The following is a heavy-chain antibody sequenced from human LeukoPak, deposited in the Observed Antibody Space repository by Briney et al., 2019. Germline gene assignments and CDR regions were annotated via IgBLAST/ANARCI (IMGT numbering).Heavy chain of an antibody. CDR1: NGAVKNYY. J-gene: IGHJ4*02. V-gene: IGHV4-59*02. CDR3: ATLVYSGSRYHFDT. CDR2: FLYSGTT. D-gene: IGHD1-26*01. Sequence: SETLSLTCSVSNGAVKNYYWAWIRQPPGQGLEWIGNFLYSGTTTYRASLDSRLIISVDNSKNTVSLRLFSVTAADTAAYYCATLVYSGSRYHFDTWGQGTLVTVSP.